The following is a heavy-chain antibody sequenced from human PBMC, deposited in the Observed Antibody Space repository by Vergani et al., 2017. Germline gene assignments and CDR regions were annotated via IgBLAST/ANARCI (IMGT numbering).Heavy chain of an antibody. CDR1: GFTFSNAW. Sequence: EVQLVESGGGLVKPGGSLRLSCAASGFTFSNAWMSWVRQAPGKGLEWVGRIKSKTDGGTTDYAAPVKGRFTISRDDSKNTLYLQMNSLKTEDTAVYYCARPSAPGDYDALDIWGQGTMVTVSS. CDR3: ARPSAPGDYDALDI. D-gene: IGHD4-17*01. V-gene: IGHV3-15*01. J-gene: IGHJ3*02. CDR2: IKSKTDGGTT.